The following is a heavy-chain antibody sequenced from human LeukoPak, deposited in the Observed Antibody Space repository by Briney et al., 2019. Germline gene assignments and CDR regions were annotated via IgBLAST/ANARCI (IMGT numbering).Heavy chain of an antibody. V-gene: IGHV4-39*01. CDR2: IYYSGST. CDR3: ARHHEGRYYYYYYMDV. J-gene: IGHJ6*03. CDR1: GGSISSSSYY. Sequence: KPSETLSLTCTVSGGSISSSSYYWGWIRQPPGKGLEWIGSIYYSGSTYYNPSLKSRVTISVDTSKNQFSLKPSSVTAADTAVYYCARHHEGRYYYYYYMDVWGKGTTVTISS.